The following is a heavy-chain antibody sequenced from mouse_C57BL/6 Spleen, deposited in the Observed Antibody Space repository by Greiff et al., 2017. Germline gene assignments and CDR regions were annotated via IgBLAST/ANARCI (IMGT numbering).Heavy chain of an antibody. CDR1: GYAFSSYW. CDR2: IYPGDGDT. Sequence: QVHVKQSGAELVKPGASVKISCKASGYAFSSYWMNWVKQRPGKGLEWIGQIYPGDGDTNYNGKFKGKATLTADKSSSTAYMQLSSLTSEDSAVYFCARVGPDYYAMDYWGQGTSVTVSS. V-gene: IGHV1-80*01. J-gene: IGHJ4*01. CDR3: ARVGPDYYAMDY. D-gene: IGHD4-1*01.